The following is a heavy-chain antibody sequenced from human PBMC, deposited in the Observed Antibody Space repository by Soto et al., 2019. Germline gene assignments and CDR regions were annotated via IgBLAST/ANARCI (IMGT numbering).Heavy chain of an antibody. Sequence: PSETLSLTCAVYGGSFSGYYWSWIRQPPGKGLEWIGEINHSGSTNYNPSLKSRVTISVDTSKNQFSLKLSSVTAADTAVYYCARDRIQLWARYYYYYGMDVWGQGTTVTVSS. CDR3: ARDRIQLWARYYYYYGMDV. D-gene: IGHD5-18*01. V-gene: IGHV4-34*01. CDR1: GGSFSGYY. J-gene: IGHJ6*02. CDR2: INHSGST.